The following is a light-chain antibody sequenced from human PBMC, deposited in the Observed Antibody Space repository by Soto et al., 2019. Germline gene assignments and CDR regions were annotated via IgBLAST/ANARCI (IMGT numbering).Light chain of an antibody. CDR3: QQYNIYPLT. V-gene: IGKV1-5*03. J-gene: IGKJ4*01. CDR1: QSISSW. Sequence: DIQMTQSPSTLSASVGDRVTITCRASQSISSWLDWYQQKPGKAPKLLIYKASSLESGVPSRFSGSGSGTEFTLTISSLQPDDFATYYCQQYNIYPLTFGGGTKVEIK. CDR2: KAS.